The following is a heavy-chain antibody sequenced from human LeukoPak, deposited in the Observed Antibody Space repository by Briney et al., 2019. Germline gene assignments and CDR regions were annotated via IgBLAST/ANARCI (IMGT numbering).Heavy chain of an antibody. J-gene: IGHJ4*02. CDR2: ISGDGTRT. Sequence: GGSLRLSCAASGFTFDDYAMHWVRQAPGKGLEWVSLISGDGTRTYYADSVKGRFTISRDNSKNSLYLQMNRLRTADTALYYCAKVPDYGDFIFDYWGQGTLVTVSS. V-gene: IGHV3-43*02. CDR3: AKVPDYGDFIFDY. CDR1: GFTFDDYA. D-gene: IGHD4-17*01.